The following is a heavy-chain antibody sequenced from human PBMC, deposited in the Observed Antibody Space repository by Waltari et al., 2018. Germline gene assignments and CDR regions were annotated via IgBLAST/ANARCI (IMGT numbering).Heavy chain of an antibody. CDR1: GFTFTNYW. Sequence: EEQMAESGGGLVHPGGSLRLSCAASGFTFTNYWMHWVRQAPGKGMVWVSHINTDATITNYVDSVKGRCTVSRDNAKNTLYLQMNSLTVEDTAVYYCARGSKSAMDVWGQGTTVTVSS. CDR2: INTDATIT. V-gene: IGHV3-74*01. CDR3: ARGSKSAMDV. J-gene: IGHJ6*02.